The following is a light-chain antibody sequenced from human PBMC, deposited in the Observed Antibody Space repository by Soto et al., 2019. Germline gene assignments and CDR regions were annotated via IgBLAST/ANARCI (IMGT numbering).Light chain of an antibody. CDR1: QSISSY. V-gene: IGKV1-39*01. J-gene: IGKJ4*01. CDR2: SAS. CDR3: QQSSSNALT. Sequence: DIQMTQSPSSLSASVGDRVTITCRASQSISSYLNWYQQKPGKAPNLLIYSASKLHSGVPSRFSGSGSGTDVTLIISSLQPEDFATYYCQQSSSNALTFGGGTRV.